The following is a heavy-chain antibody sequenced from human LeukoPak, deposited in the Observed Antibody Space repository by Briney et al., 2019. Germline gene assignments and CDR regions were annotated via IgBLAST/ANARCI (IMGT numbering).Heavy chain of an antibody. Sequence: ASVTVSCKTSGYTFTGNYMHWVRQAPGQGLEWLGWINTKSGGTKNAREFQGRVTMTRDTSISTAYMELSRLTSDDTAVYYCARATNWTDAGIDYWGQGSLVTVSS. CDR1: GYTFTGNY. CDR3: ARATNWTDAGIDY. J-gene: IGHJ4*02. CDR2: INTKSGGT. V-gene: IGHV1-2*02. D-gene: IGHD1-1*01.